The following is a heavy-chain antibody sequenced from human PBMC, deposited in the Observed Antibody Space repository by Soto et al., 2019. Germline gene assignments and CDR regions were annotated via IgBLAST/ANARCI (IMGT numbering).Heavy chain of an antibody. J-gene: IGHJ5*02. CDR2: INSDGTTT. CDR1: GFNFNEYY. Sequence: QVQLVQSGGGLVKPGGSLRLSCEASGFNFNEYYMSWIRQAPGKGLEWVSDINSDGTTTHYADSVKGRFTISRDNAKNSLYLQMVSQRVDDTAVYYCSRDAWGGPSGQGTLVTVSS. CDR3: SRDAWGGP. D-gene: IGHD3-10*01. V-gene: IGHV3-11*01.